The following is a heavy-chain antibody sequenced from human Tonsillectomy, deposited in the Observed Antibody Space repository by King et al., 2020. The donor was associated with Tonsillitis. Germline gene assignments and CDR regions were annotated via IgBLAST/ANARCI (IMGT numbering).Heavy chain of an antibody. V-gene: IGHV1-18*04. J-gene: IGHJ6*02. CDR3: ASDGPTDILTATEDYYYYYGMDV. CDR1: GYTFTSYG. Sequence: QLVQSGAEVKKPGASVKVSCKASGYTFTSYGISWVRQAPGQGLEWMGWISAYNGNTNYAQTLQGRVTMTTDTSTSTAYMELRSLRSDDTAVYYCASDGPTDILTATEDYYYYYGMDVWGQGTTVTVSS. D-gene: IGHD3-9*01. CDR2: ISAYNGNT.